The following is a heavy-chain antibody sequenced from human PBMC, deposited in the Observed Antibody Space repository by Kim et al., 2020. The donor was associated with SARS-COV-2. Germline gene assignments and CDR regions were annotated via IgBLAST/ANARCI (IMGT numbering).Heavy chain of an antibody. D-gene: IGHD5-12*01. V-gene: IGHV5-51*01. CDR1: GFSFTSYW. J-gene: IGHJ2*01. Sequence: GESLKISCKGSGFSFTSYWIGWVRQMPGKGLEWMGIIYPGDSDTRYSPSFQGQVTISADKSISTAYLQWSSLKASDTAMYYCARPRDGYNWAWYFDLWGRGTLVTVSS. CDR2: IYPGDSDT. CDR3: ARPRDGYNWAWYFDL.